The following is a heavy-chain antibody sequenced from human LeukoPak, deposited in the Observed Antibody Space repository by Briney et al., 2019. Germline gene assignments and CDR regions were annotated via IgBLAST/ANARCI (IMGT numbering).Heavy chain of an antibody. CDR2: IYHSGST. CDR1: GYSISSGYY. J-gene: IGHJ6*03. Sequence: SETLSLTCTVSGYSISSGYYWGWIRQPPGKGLEWIGSIYHSGSTYYNPSLKSRVTISVDTSKNQFSLKLSSVTAADTAVYYCARRRGGFPSRKEKRYYMDVWGKGTTVTISS. V-gene: IGHV4-38-2*02. D-gene: IGHD3-16*01. CDR3: ARRRGGFPSRKEKRYYMDV.